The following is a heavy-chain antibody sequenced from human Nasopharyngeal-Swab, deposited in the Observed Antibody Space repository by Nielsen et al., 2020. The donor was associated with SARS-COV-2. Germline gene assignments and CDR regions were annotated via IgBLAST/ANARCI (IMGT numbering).Heavy chain of an antibody. CDR1: GVSISDTSYY. D-gene: IGHD6-19*01. Sequence: SETLSLTCTVSGVSISDTSYYWGWIRQTPGKGLEWIGNIYYTGSTHYNPSLKNRVTISLDTSKNQFSLKLSSVTAADTAVYYCARGVLGWYGRPGPLDTDYWGQGTLVTVSS. CDR2: IYYTGST. V-gene: IGHV4-39*07. J-gene: IGHJ4*02. CDR3: ARGVLGWYGRPGPLDTDY.